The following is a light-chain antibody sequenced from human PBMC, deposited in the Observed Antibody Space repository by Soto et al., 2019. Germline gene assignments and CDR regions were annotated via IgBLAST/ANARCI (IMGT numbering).Light chain of an antibody. V-gene: IGLV7-43*01. CDR2: STS. CDR1: TGAVTSGYY. J-gene: IGLJ3*02. CDR3: LLYYGAARL. Sequence: QAVVTQEPSLTVSPGGTVTLTCASSTGAVTSGYYPNWFQQKPGQAPRALIYSTSNKQSWTPARFSGSLLGGKAALTLSGVQPEDEAEYYCLLYYGAARLFGGGTKLTVL.